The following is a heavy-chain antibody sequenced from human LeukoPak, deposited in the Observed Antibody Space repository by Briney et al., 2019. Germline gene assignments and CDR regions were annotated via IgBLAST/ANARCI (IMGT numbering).Heavy chain of an antibody. CDR1: GGSISGSY. J-gene: IGHJ3*02. Sequence: KPSETLSLTCSVSGGSISGSYWNWIRQPPGKGLEWIGYVSYSGSTNYNPSLKSRVTISVDTSKNQFSLKLSSVTAADTAVYYCAKSNGYGLVDIWGQGTMVTVSS. D-gene: IGHD3-10*01. CDR2: VSYSGST. V-gene: IGHV4-59*12. CDR3: AKSNGYGLVDI.